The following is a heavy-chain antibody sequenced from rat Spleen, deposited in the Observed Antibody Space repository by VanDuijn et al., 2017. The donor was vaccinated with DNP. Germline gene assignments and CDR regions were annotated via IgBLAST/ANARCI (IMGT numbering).Heavy chain of an antibody. J-gene: IGHJ2*01. V-gene: IGHV2S8*01. CDR2: ISRGGSA. CDR1: GFSLTSYG. Sequence: QVQLKESGPGLVQPSQTLSLTCTVSGFSLTSYGVSWVRQPPGKGLEWIAGISRGGSAFYSSALKSRLSISRDTSKSQVFLRMNSLQTEDTATYYCARDWDGYNIDYWGQGVMVTVSS. CDR3: ARDWDGYNIDY. D-gene: IGHD4-1*01.